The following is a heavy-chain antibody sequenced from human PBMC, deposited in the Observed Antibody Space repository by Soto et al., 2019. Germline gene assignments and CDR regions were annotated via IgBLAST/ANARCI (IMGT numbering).Heavy chain of an antibody. D-gene: IGHD2-15*01. CDR3: ARDGGSSGADPTEQFSYYYAMDV. V-gene: IGHV1-69*06. CDR1: GGTFSSYA. J-gene: IGHJ6*02. CDR2: IIPIFGTA. Sequence: ASVKVSCKASGGTFSSYAISWVRQAPGQGLEWMGGIIPIFGTANYAQKFQGRVTITADKSTSTAYMELSSLRSEDTAVYYCARDGGSSGADPTEQFSYYYAMDVWGQGTTVTVSS.